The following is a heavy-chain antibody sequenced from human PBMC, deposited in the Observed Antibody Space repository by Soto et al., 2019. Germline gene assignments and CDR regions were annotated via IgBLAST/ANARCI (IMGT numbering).Heavy chain of an antibody. CDR3: ARRYSGYDSSDASSYYFDY. J-gene: IGHJ4*02. CDR1: GGTFSSYA. CDR2: IIPIFGTA. V-gene: IGHV1-69*13. D-gene: IGHD5-12*01. Sequence: GASVKVSCKASGGTFSSYAISWVRQAPGQGLEWMGGIIPIFGTANYAQKFQGRVTITADESTSTAYMELSSLRSEDTAVYYCARRYSGYDSSDASSYYFDYWGQGTLVTVSS.